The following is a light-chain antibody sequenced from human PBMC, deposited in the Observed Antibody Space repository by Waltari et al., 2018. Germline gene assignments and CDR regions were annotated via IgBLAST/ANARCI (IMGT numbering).Light chain of an antibody. CDR2: VNSDGSH. CDR3: QTGGHGTWV. J-gene: IGLJ3*02. CDR1: SGHSSNV. Sequence: QLVLTQSPSASASLGASVKLTCTLSSGHSSNVIAWLQQRPGKGPRYLMKVNSDGSHNKGDEIPDRFSGSSSGAERYLTISSLQSEDEGDYYCQTGGHGTWVFGGGTKLTVL. V-gene: IGLV4-69*01.